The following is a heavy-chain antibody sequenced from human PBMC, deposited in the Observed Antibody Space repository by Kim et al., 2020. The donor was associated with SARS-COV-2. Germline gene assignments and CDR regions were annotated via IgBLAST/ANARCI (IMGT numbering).Heavy chain of an antibody. CDR3: ARLEGLYAMDV. CDR2: ISGSGNYI. CDR1: GFTFSSYS. J-gene: IGHJ6*02. V-gene: IGHV3-21*01. Sequence: GGSLRLSCAASGFTFSSYSMNWVRQAPGKGLEWVASISGSGNYIYYADSVKGRFTISRDNAKKSLFVQMNSLRADDTGVYYCARLEGLYAMDVWGQGTTVTVSS.